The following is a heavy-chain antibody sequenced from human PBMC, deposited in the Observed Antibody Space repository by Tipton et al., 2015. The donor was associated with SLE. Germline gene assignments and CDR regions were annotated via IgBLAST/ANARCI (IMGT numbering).Heavy chain of an antibody. CDR3: ARDPDFWSGFDY. J-gene: IGHJ4*02. Sequence: LRLSCSVSGYSISSGLYWGWIRQPPGKGLEWIASIHHSGYTYYNPSLKSRVTISADTSQNQLSLRLSSVTAADTAVYFCARDPDFWSGFDYWGQGALVTVSS. V-gene: IGHV4-38-2*02. CDR1: GYSISSGLY. D-gene: IGHD3-3*01. CDR2: IHHSGYT.